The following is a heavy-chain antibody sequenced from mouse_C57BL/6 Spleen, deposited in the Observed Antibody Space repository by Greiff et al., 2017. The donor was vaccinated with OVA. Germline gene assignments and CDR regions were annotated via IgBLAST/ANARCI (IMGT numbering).Heavy chain of an antibody. CDR1: GYTFTDYE. V-gene: IGHV1-15*01. CDR3: TRGDPDWYFDV. Sequence: VQLVESGAELVRPGASVTLSCKASGYTFTDYEMHWVKQTPVHGLEWIGAIDPETGGTAYNQKFKGKAILTADKSSSTAYMELRSLTSEDSAVYYCTRGDPDWYFDVWGTGTTVTVSS. D-gene: IGHD3-3*01. CDR2: IDPETGGT. J-gene: IGHJ1*03.